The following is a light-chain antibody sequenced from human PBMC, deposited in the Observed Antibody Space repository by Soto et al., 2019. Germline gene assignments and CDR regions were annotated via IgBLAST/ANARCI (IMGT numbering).Light chain of an antibody. V-gene: IGKV1-5*03. J-gene: IGKJ1*01. CDR2: KAS. CDR3: QQYNSYPT. CDR1: QSISSW. Sequence: DIQMTQSPSTLSSSLGDRVTITCRASQSISSWLAWYQQKPGKAPKXLIYKASSLESGVPSRFSGSGSGTEFTLTISSLQPDDFATYYCQQYNSYPTFGQGTKVDIK.